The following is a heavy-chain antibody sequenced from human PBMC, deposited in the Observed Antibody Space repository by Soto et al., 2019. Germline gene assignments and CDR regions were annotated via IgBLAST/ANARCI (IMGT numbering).Heavy chain of an antibody. CDR3: ARGLTQAGYYYYGMDV. D-gene: IGHD6-25*01. J-gene: IGHJ6*02. CDR2: IGTAGDT. CDR1: GFTFSSYD. Sequence: SLRLSCAASGFTFSSYDMHWVRQATGKGLEWVSAIGTAGDTYYPGSVKGRFTISRENAKNSLYLQMNSLRAEDTAVYYCARGLTQAGYYYYGMDVWGQGTTVTVS. V-gene: IGHV3-13*01.